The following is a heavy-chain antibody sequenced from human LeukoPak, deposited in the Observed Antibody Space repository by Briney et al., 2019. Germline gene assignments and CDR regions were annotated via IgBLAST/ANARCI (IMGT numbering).Heavy chain of an antibody. CDR3: AGSPIGYGMDV. Sequence: SETLSLTCAVSGGSISNENWWGWVRRPPGKGLEWIGEIYHSGSTNYIPSLKSRVTISVDKSKIQFSLKLTSVTAADTAVYYCAGSPIGYGMDVWGQGTTVTVSS. J-gene: IGHJ6*02. CDR1: GGSISNENW. CDR2: IYHSGST. V-gene: IGHV4-4*02.